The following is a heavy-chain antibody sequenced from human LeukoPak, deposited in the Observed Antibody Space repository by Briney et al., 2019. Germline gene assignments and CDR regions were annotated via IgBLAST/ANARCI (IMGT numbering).Heavy chain of an antibody. CDR3: ARAVPVAVFYFDY. J-gene: IGHJ4*02. V-gene: IGHV3-33*01. CDR1: GFTFNNYG. D-gene: IGHD2-2*01. Sequence: GGSLRLSCAASGFTFNNYGMHWVRQAPGKGLEWVAVINYDGTNKYYADSVKGRFTVSRDNSKNTLYLQMKSLRAEDTAIYYCARAVPVAVFYFDYWGQGTLVTVSS. CDR2: INYDGTNK.